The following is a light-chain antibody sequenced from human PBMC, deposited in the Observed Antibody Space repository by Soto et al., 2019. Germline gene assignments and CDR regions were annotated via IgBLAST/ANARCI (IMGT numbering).Light chain of an antibody. CDR1: NSDVGSHNF. J-gene: IGLJ3*02. CDR3: CSLTNGATWV. V-gene: IGLV2-23*01. Sequence: QSVLTQPASVSGSPGQSITISCTGTNSDVGSHNFVSWYQQYPGKAPKLLIYEDSKRPSGLSNRFSGSKSGNTASLTISGLQAEDEADYYCCSLTNGATWVFGGGTKLTVL. CDR2: EDS.